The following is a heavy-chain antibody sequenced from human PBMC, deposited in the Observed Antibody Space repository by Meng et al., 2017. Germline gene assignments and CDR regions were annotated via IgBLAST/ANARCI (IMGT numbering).Heavy chain of an antibody. CDR1: GGSFSGYY. J-gene: IGHJ6*02. V-gene: IGHV4-34*01. CDR3: ARDERGKTVYGSGSYYKGGRGDYYYGMDV. CDR2: INHSGST. Sequence: SETLSLTCAVYGGSFSGYYWSWIRQPPGKGLEWIGEINHSGSTNYNPSLKSRVTISVDTSKNQFSLKLSSVTAADTAVYYCARDERGKTVYGSGSYYKGGRGDYYYGMDVWGQGTTVTVSS. D-gene: IGHD3-10*01.